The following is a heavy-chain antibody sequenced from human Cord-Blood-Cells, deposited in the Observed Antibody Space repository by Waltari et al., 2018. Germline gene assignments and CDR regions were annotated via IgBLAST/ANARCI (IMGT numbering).Heavy chain of an antibody. CDR3: ARPWGSSWYAFDI. J-gene: IGHJ3*02. CDR1: GGSFSGYY. CDR2: INHSGST. V-gene: IGHV4-34*01. D-gene: IGHD6-13*01. Sequence: QVQLQQWGAGLLKPSETLSLTCAVYGGSFSGYYWSWIRQPPGKGLEWIGEINHSGSTNYHPSLNSRVTISVDTSKNQFSLKLSSVTAADTAVYYCARPWGSSWYAFDIWGQGTMVTVSS.